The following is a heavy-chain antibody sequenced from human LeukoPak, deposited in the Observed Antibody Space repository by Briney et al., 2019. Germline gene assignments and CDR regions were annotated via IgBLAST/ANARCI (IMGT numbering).Heavy chain of an antibody. D-gene: IGHD4-17*01. CDR2: IYYSGST. CDR1: GGSISSYY. J-gene: IGHJ4*02. CDR3: ARGRLDYGDYYFDY. Sequence: PSETLSLTCTVSGGSISSYYWSWIRQPPGKGLEWIGYIYYSGSTNYNPSLKSRVTMSVDTSKNQFSLKLSSVTAADTAVYYCARGRLDYGDYYFDYWGQGTLVTVSS. V-gene: IGHV4-59*12.